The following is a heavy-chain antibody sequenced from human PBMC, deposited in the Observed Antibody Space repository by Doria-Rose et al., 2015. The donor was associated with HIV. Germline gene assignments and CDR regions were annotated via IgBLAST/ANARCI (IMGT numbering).Heavy chain of an antibody. CDR3: ARIKSSRWYHKYYFDF. CDR2: IFSDDER. V-gene: IGHV2-26*01. CDR1: GVSLSSPGMG. Sequence: QITLKVSGPVLVKPTETLTLTCTVSGVSLSSPGMGVSWIRQPPGKALEWLANIFSDDERSYKTSLKSRLTSSRCTSKSQVVLTMTDMDPVDTATYYCARIKSSRWYHKYYFDFWGQGTLVIVSA. D-gene: IGHD6-13*01. J-gene: IGHJ4*02.